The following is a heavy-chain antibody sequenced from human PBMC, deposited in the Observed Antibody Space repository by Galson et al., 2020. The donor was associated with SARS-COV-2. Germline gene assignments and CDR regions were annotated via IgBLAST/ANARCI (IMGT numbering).Heavy chain of an antibody. CDR1: GDSVSSDSGA. Sequence: SQTLSLTCAISGDSVSSDSGAWNWIRQSPSRGLEWLGRTYYRSKWYYDYAVSVKSRIAINPDTSKNQFSLQLSSVTPDDTAVYFCARDTSYSIDYWGQGTLVTVSS. J-gene: IGHJ4*02. CDR2: TYYRSKWYY. V-gene: IGHV6-1*01. D-gene: IGHD2-15*01. CDR3: ARDTSYSIDY.